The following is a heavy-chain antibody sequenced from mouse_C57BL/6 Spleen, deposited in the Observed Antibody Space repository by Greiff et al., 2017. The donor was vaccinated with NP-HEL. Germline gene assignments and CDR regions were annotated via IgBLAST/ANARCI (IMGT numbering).Heavy chain of an antibody. CDR1: GYTFTSYW. J-gene: IGHJ4*01. Sequence: QVQLQQPGAELVMPGASVKLSCKASGYTFTSYWMHWVKQRPGKGLEWIGEIDPSDSYTNYNQKFKGKSRLTVDKSTSTAFMQLSSLTSDDSAVYYCARSEGGMDYWGQGTSVTVSS. CDR2: IDPSDSYT. V-gene: IGHV1-69*01. CDR3: ARSEGGMDY.